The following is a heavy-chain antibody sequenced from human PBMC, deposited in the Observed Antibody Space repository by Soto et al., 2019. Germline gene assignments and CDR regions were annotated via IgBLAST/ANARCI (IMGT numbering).Heavy chain of an antibody. CDR2: IIPIFATT. CDR1: GGTFNRNA. V-gene: IGHV1-69*01. CDR3: XXXXXXXXXXXXXXXGMDV. J-gene: IGHJ6*02. Sequence: QVQLVQSGAEVKKPGSSVKVSCQASGGTFNRNAISWVRQAPGQXXXWMGGIIPIFATTNYAQKFQGRVTXXXXXXXXXXXXXXXXXXXXXXXXXXXXXXXXXXXXXXXXXXGMDVWGQGTTVTVSS.